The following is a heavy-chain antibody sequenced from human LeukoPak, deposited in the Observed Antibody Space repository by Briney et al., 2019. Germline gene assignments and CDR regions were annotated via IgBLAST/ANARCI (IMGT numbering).Heavy chain of an antibody. D-gene: IGHD6-13*01. CDR1: GYTFTSYG. V-gene: IGHV1-18*01. Sequence: ASVKVSCKASGYTFTSYGVSWVRQAPGQGLEWMGWISAYNGNTNSAQKFQGRVTMTTDTSTSTAYMELRSLRSDDTALYYCARDKAAGPYYFVYWGQGTLVTVSS. CDR3: ARDKAAGPYYFVY. CDR2: ISAYNGNT. J-gene: IGHJ4*02.